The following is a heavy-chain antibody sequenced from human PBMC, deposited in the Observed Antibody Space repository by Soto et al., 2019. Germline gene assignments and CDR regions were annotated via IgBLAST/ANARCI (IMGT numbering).Heavy chain of an antibody. CDR1: GFTFSSYA. D-gene: IGHD1-26*01. Sequence: GGSLRLFCAASGFTFSSYAMHWVRQAPGKGLEWVAVISYDGSNKYYADSVKGRFTISRGNSKNTLYLQMNSLRAEDTAVYYCARVREWELLGAFDIWGQGTMVTVS. CDR2: ISYDGSNK. J-gene: IGHJ3*02. CDR3: ARVREWELLGAFDI. V-gene: IGHV3-30-3*01.